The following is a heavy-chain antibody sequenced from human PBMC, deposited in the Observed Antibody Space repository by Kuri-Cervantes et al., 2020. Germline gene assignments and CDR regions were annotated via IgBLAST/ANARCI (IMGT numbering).Heavy chain of an antibody. Sequence: ASVKVSCKASGYTFTTYGISWVRQAPGQGLEWMGWISPYNNNTNYAQKLQGRVTLTTDTSTNTAYMDLRSLRSDDTAVYYCARVDYCSGGSCYSPRAFDYWGQGTLVTVSS. CDR1: GYTFTTYG. J-gene: IGHJ4*02. V-gene: IGHV1-18*01. CDR2: ISPYNNNT. CDR3: ARVDYCSGGSCYSPRAFDY. D-gene: IGHD2-15*01.